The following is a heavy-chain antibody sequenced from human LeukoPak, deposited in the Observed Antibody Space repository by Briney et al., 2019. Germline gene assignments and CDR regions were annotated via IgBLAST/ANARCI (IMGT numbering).Heavy chain of an antibody. CDR2: IYPGDSDT. CDR1: GYSSTSYW. V-gene: IGHV5-51*01. CDR3: ARWVVVAATPSAPWFDP. J-gene: IGHJ5*02. Sequence: GESLKISCKGSGYSSTSYWIGWVRQMPGKGLEWMGIIYPGDSDTRYSPSFQGQVTISADKSISTAYLQWSSLKASDTAMYYCARWVVVAATPSAPWFDPWGQGTLVTVSS. D-gene: IGHD2-15*01.